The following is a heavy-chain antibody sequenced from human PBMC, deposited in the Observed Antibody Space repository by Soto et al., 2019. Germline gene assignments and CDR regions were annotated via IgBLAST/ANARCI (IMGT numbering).Heavy chain of an antibody. CDR2: ISYSGST. J-gene: IGHJ5*02. Sequence: QVQLQESGPGLVKPSDTLSLTCTVSGASITTYYWSWIRQPPGKGLEWIGYISYSGSTDYNPSLKSRVTKSLDASKNQISLQVRSATAADADVYYCARDLKEYCSDGKCNWFDPWGQGTLVTVSS. V-gene: IGHV4-59*01. CDR1: GASITTYY. CDR3: ARDLKEYCSDGKCNWFDP. D-gene: IGHD2-15*01.